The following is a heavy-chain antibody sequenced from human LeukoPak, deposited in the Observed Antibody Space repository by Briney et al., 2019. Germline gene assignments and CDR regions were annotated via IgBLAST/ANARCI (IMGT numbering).Heavy chain of an antibody. CDR1: GFTFSDYW. V-gene: IGHV3-74*01. D-gene: IGHD3-10*01. CDR2: INSAGSYT. CDR3: ARVLYYYGSGSYYRGSGWFDP. J-gene: IGHJ5*02. Sequence: GGSLRLSCAASGFTFSDYWMHWVRQGPGKGLVWVSRINSAGSYTSYADSVKGRFTISRDNAKSTLYLQMNSLRAEDTAVYYCARVLYYYGSGSYYRGSGWFDPWGQGTLVTVSS.